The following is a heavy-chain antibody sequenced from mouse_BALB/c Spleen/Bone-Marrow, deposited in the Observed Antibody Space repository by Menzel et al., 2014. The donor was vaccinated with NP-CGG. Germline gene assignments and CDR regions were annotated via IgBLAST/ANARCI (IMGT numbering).Heavy chain of an antibody. CDR2: ISSGGSTI. CDR3: ARARSTMITTGAMDY. D-gene: IGHD2-4*01. CDR1: GFTFSRSG. V-gene: IGHV5-17*02. Sequence: EVQLVESGGGLVQPGGSRKLSCAASGFTFSRSGMHWVRQAPEKGLEWVAYISSGGSTIYYADTMKGRFTISRDNPKNTLFLQMTSLRSEDTAMYYCARARSTMITTGAMDYWGQGTSVTVSS. J-gene: IGHJ4*01.